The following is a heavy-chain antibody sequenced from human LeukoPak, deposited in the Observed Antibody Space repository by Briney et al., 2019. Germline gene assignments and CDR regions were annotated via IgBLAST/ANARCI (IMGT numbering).Heavy chain of an antibody. D-gene: IGHD3-22*01. CDR2: IDYSGGNT. CDR3: ARAEDSSGYYVPNWFDP. Sequence: GSLRLSCTASGFTLSSYEMSWIRQAPGKGLEWVSSIDYSGGNTHYADSVMGRFTISRDNSKNTLYLQMNSLRAEYTAVYYCARAEDSSGYYVPNWFDPWGQGTLVTVSS. J-gene: IGHJ5*02. CDR1: GFTLSSYE. V-gene: IGHV3-23*01.